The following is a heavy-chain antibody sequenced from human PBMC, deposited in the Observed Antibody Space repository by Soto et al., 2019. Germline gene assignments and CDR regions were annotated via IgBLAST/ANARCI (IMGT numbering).Heavy chain of an antibody. CDR1: GFTFSSYA. V-gene: IGHV3-23*01. J-gene: IGHJ6*02. D-gene: IGHD2-15*01. CDR2: ISGSGGST. Sequence: GGSLRLSCAASGFTFSSYAMSWVRQAPGKGLEWVSAISGSGGSTYYADSVKGRFTISRDNSKNALYLQMNSLRAEDTAVYYCAKDKVASGSYHYYGLDVRGQGTTVTVYS. CDR3: AKDKVASGSYHYYGLDV.